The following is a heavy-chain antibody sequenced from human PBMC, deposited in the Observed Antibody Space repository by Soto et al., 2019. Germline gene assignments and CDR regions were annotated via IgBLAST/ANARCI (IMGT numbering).Heavy chain of an antibody. J-gene: IGHJ4*02. D-gene: IGHD6-13*01. CDR2: ISSSGNSI. V-gene: IGHV3-11*01. CDR3: ARRAADGISFDX. Sequence: GGYLRLYCSASGFTFSDYYMTWIRQAPGKGLEWVSDISSSGNSIYYAYSVRGRLTVSRYNAKNSLFLQMNSLRGEDTAVYYCARRAADGISFDXWGLGTLVTVSX. CDR1: GFTFSDYY.